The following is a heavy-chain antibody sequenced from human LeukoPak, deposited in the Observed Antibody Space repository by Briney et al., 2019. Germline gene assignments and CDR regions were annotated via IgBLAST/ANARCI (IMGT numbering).Heavy chain of an antibody. J-gene: IGHJ3*02. V-gene: IGHV1-69*06. CDR3: ARTSMVRGVIMWAFDI. CDR1: GGTFSSYA. CDR2: IIPIFGTA. D-gene: IGHD3-10*01. Sequence: SVKVSCKASGGTFSSYAISWVRQAPGQGLEWMGGIIPIFGTANYAQKFQDRVTITADKSTSTAYMELSSLRSEDTAVYYCARTSMVRGVIMWAFDIWGQGTMVTVFS.